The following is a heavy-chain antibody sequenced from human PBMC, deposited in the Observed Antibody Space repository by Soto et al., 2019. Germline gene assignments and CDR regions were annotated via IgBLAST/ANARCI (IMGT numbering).Heavy chain of an antibody. J-gene: IGHJ4*02. CDR3: AKPTTTQWELLLAAHFDY. CDR1: GFTFSSYG. CDR2: ISYDGSNK. D-gene: IGHD1-26*01. V-gene: IGHV3-30*18. Sequence: GGSLRLSCAASGFTFSSYGMHWVRQAPGKGLEWVAVISYDGSNKYYADSVKGRFTISRDNSKNTLYLQMNSLRAEDTAVYYCAKPTTTQWELLLAAHFDYWGQGTLVTVS.